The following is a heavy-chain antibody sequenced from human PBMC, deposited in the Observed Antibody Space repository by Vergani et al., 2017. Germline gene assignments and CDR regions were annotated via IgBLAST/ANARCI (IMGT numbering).Heavy chain of an antibody. J-gene: IGHJ4*02. CDR3: VAGGNAGSLVY. Sequence: EVQMVESGGGVVQPGGSLRLSCVTSGFTFSNYWMYWVRQVPGKGLLWVSRLNKDWTTTTYADSVRGRFTASRNNADNTLHLQMNSLRVDDTAIYFCVAGGNAGSLVYWGQGTLVTVSS. CDR1: GFTFSNYW. D-gene: IGHD3-10*01. V-gene: IGHV3-74*03. CDR2: LNKDWTTT.